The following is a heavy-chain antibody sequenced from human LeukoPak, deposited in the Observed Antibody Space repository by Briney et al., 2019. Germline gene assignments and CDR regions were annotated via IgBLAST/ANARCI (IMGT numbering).Heavy chain of an antibody. CDR1: GLSFSISG. J-gene: IGHJ5*02. CDR2: IQYDGSSI. CDR3: AREESTQKIHALDP. Sequence: PGGSLRLSCVASGLSFSISGMHWVRQAPGKGLEWLAFIQYDGSSIYYANSVKGRFTISRDNSKNTLFLRMNTLRVEDTAVYYCAREESTQKIHALDPWGQGTRVTVSA. V-gene: IGHV3-30*02.